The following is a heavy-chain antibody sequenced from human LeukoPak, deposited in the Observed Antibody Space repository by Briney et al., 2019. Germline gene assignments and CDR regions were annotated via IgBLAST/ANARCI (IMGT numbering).Heavy chain of an antibody. D-gene: IGHD1-26*01. CDR3: ASTSSGSFAGLDY. CDR2: IIPIFGTA. J-gene: IGHJ4*02. CDR1: GGTFSSYA. Sequence: ASVKVSCKASGGTFSSYAISWVRQAPGQGLEWMGGIIPIFGTANYAQKFQGRVTITADESTSTAYMELSSLRSEDTAVYYCASTSSGSFAGLDYWGQGTLVTVSS. V-gene: IGHV1-69*13.